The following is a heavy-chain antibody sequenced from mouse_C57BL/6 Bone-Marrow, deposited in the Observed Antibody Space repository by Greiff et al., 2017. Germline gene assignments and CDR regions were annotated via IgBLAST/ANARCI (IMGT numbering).Heavy chain of an antibody. CDR3: ARAEDMTTVVARGFAY. D-gene: IGHD1-1*01. CDR1: GYTFTSYW. J-gene: IGHJ3*01. V-gene: IGHV1-64*01. Sequence: QVQLQQPGAELVKPGASVKLSCKASGYTFTSYWMHWVKQRPGQGLEWIGMIHPNSGSTNYNEKFKSKATLTVDKSSCTAYMQLSSLTSEDSAVYYCARAEDMTTVVARGFAYWGQGTLVTVSA. CDR2: IHPNSGST.